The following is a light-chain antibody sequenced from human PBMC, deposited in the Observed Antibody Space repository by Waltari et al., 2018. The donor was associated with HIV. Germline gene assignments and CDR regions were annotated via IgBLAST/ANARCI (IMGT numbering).Light chain of an antibody. CDR2: QKG. CDR3: QAWDSSTVS. J-gene: IGLJ2*01. V-gene: IGLV3-1*01. Sequence: SYDLTQPPSVSVSPGQTASITCSGHNLGDKYASWYPQRTGQSPWLVITQKGNGPSGFPERFSGSNAGNTATLTISGTQAMDEADYYCQAWDSSTVSFGGGTKLTVL. CDR1: NLGDKY.